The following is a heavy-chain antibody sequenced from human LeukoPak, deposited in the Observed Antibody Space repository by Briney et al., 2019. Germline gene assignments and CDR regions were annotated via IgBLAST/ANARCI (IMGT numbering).Heavy chain of an antibody. J-gene: IGHJ6*03. CDR3: ARELVSRGYYYYYMDV. D-gene: IGHD5/OR15-5a*01. CDR2: IFTSGST. Sequence: SQTLSLTCTVSGGSISSGSYYWSWIRQPAGKGLEWIGRIFTSGSTNYNPSLKSRVTISVDTSKNQFSLKLSSVTAADTAVYYCARELVSRGYYYYYMDVWGKGTTVTVSS. CDR1: GGSISSGSYY. V-gene: IGHV4-61*02.